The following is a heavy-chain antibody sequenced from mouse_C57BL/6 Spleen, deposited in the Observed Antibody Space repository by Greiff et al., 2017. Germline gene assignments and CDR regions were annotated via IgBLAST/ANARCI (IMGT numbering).Heavy chain of an antibody. D-gene: IGHD1-1*01. Sequence: QVQLQQSGAELVRPGASVTLSCKASGYTFTDYEMHWVKQTPVHGLEWIGAIDPETGGTAYNQKFKGKAILTADKSSSTAYMELRSLTSEDSAVYYCTRCITTVVARDYFDYWGQGTTLTVSS. J-gene: IGHJ2*01. V-gene: IGHV1-15*01. CDR1: GYTFTDYE. CDR2: IDPETGGT. CDR3: TRCITTVVARDYFDY.